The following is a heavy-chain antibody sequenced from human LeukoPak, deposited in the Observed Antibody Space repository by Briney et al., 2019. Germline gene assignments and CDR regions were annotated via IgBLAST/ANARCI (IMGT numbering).Heavy chain of an antibody. CDR1: GYTFTTYG. J-gene: IGHJ4*02. D-gene: IGHD3-10*01. V-gene: IGHV1-46*01. Sequence: ASVKVSCKASGYTFTTYGISWVRQAPGQGLEWMGIINPSGGSTSYAQKFQGRITMTRDTCTSTVYMELSSLRSEDTAVYYCARGTEYYYGSGRQDPWVVYYFDYWGQGTLVTVSS. CDR3: ARGTEYYYGSGRQDPWVVYYFDY. CDR2: INPSGGST.